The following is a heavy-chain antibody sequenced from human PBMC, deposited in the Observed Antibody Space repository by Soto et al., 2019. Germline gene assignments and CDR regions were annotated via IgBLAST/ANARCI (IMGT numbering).Heavy chain of an antibody. Sequence: GASLKGSCKASGGTFSRYAISWVRQAPGQGLEWMGGIIPIFGTANYAQKFQGRVTITADESTSTAYMELSSLRSEDTAVYYCARDVSGSYLLAFDIWGQGTKVTVSS. J-gene: IGHJ3*02. V-gene: IGHV1-69*13. CDR2: IIPIFGTA. CDR3: ARDVSGSYLLAFDI. D-gene: IGHD1-26*01. CDR1: GGTFSRYA.